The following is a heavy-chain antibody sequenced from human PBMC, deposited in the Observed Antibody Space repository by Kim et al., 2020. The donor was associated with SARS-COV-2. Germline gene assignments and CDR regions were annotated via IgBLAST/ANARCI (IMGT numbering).Heavy chain of an antibody. CDR3: ARDAGYDSSGYYYS. V-gene: IGHV3-23*01. J-gene: IGHJ4*02. Sequence: GGSLRLSCAASGFTFSSYAMIWVRQAPGKGLEWVSIISGSGGTTYYADSVKGRFTISRDNSKNTLYLQMNSLRAEDTAVYYCARDAGYDSSGYYYSWGQGTLVTVSS. CDR1: GFTFSSYA. D-gene: IGHD3-22*01. CDR2: ISGSGGTT.